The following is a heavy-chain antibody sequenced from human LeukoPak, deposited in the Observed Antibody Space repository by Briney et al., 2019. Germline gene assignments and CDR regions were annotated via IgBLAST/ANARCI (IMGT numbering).Heavy chain of an antibody. CDR2: IYYSGST. CDR3: ARDSGYSSSWRSYYYYGMDV. D-gene: IGHD6-13*01. Sequence: PSETLSLTCTVSGGSISSYYWSWIRQPPGKGLEWIGYIYYSGSTNYNPSLKSRVTISVDTSKNQFSLKLSSVTAADTAVYYCARDSGYSSSWRSYYYYGMDVRGQGTTVTVSS. CDR1: GGSISSYY. J-gene: IGHJ6*02. V-gene: IGHV4-59*01.